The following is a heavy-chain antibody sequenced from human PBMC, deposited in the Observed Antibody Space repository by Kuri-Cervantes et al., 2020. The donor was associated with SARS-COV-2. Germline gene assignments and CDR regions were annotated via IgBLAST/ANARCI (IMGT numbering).Heavy chain of an antibody. CDR2: IYYSGST. D-gene: IGHD3-3*01. J-gene: IGHJ6*02. CDR3: ARRVPPWYDFWSGYYGMDV. Sequence: SETLSLTCTVSGGSISSSSYYWGWIRQPPGKGLEWIGSIYYSGSTYYNPSLKSRVTISVDTSKNQFSLKLSSATAADTAVYYCARRVPPWYDFWSGYYGMDVWGQGTTVTVSS. V-gene: IGHV4-39*01. CDR1: GGSISSSSYY.